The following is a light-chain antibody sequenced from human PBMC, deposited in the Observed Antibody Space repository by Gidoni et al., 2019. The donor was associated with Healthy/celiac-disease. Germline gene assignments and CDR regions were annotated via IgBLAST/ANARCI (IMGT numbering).Light chain of an antibody. CDR3: QQRSNWPGVT. J-gene: IGKJ4*01. CDR2: DAS. Sequence: EIVLTQSPATLSLSPGARATLPCRASQSVSSYLAWYQQKPGQAPRLLIYDASNRATGIPARFSGSGSGTDFTLTISSLEPEDFAVYYCQQRSNWPGVTFGGGTKVEIK. CDR1: QSVSSY. V-gene: IGKV3-11*01.